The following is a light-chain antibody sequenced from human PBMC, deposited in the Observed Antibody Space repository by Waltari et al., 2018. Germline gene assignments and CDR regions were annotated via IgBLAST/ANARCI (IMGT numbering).Light chain of an antibody. Sequence: QSVLTQPASASGTPGQRVTISCSGSNSNVGGNAVHWYQQFPGTATKLLIYIDNLRPSGIPDRFSGSKSGTSASLAISGLQSEDEADYYCAVWDDSLNGPVFGGGTKLTVL. CDR3: AVWDDSLNGPV. V-gene: IGLV1-44*01. CDR1: NSNVGGNA. J-gene: IGLJ2*01. CDR2: IDN.